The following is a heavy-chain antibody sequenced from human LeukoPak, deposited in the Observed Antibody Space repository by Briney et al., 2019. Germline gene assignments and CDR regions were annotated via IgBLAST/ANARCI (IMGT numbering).Heavy chain of an antibody. CDR1: GFTFSSYA. CDR2: IRSSGGST. V-gene: IGHV3-23*01. D-gene: IGHD3-22*01. CDR3: AEINGDSSGYYYHQSYS. Sequence: GGSLRLSCAASGFTFSSYAMSWVRQAPGKGLDWVSTIRSSGGSTYYADSVKGRFTISRDNSKNTLYLQMNSLRAEDTAVYYCAEINGDSSGYYYHQSYSWGQGTLVTVSS. J-gene: IGHJ4*02.